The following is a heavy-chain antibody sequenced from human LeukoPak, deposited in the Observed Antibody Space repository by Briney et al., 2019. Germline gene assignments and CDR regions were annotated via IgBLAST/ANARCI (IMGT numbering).Heavy chain of an antibody. D-gene: IGHD5-18*01. CDR3: ARVRDTAMLDY. J-gene: IGHJ4*02. CDR1: GGSISSYY. CDR2: IYYSGRT. Sequence: KASETLSLTCTVSGGSISSYYWSWIRQPPGKGLEWIGYIYYSGRTNYNPSLKSRVTISVDTSKNQFSLKLSSVTAADTAVYYCARVRDTAMLDYWGQGTLVTVSS. V-gene: IGHV4-59*01.